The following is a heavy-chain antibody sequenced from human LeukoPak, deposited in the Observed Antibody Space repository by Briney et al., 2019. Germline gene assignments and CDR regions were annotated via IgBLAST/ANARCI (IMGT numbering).Heavy chain of an antibody. CDR1: GFTFSSYN. CDR2: ISHGSIRI. D-gene: IGHD5-18*01. CDR3: ARDPGYSYAMDS. J-gene: IGHJ4*02. V-gene: IGHV3-48*01. Sequence: PGGSLRLSCAASGFTFSSYNMNWVRQAPGKGLEWVSYISHGSIRIFYADFVEGRFTVSRDDAKNALYLQMNSLRVEDTAVYYCARDPGYSYAMDSWGQGTLVIVSS.